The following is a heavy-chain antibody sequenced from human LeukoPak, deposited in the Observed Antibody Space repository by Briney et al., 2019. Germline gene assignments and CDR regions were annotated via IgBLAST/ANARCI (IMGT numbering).Heavy chain of an antibody. J-gene: IGHJ4*02. CDR1: GFTFSDHY. V-gene: IGHV3-72*01. CDR2: TRHKANSYTT. CDR3: AREGPPRYDFWSGYLYYFDY. Sequence: GGSLRLSCAASGFTFSDHYMDWVRQAPGKGLEWVGRTRHKANSYTTEYAASVKGRFTISRDDSKNSLYLQMNSLKTEDTAVYYCAREGPPRYDFWSGYLYYFDYWGQGTLVTVSS. D-gene: IGHD3-3*01.